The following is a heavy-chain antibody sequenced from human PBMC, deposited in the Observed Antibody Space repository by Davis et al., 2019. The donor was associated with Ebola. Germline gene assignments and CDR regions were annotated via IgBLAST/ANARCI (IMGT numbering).Heavy chain of an antibody. J-gene: IGHJ5*02. V-gene: IGHV1-69*13. CDR2: IIPIFRSP. D-gene: IGHD3-22*01. CDR3: ARGRTGFYYDSSDSPTWFDP. CDR1: GGTFSSFA. Sequence: SVKVSCKSSGGTFSSFAVGWVRQAPGRGLEWMGGIIPIFRSPNYAQKFLDRLTITADESTRTVYMEMRGLRPEDTAVYFCARGRTGFYYDSSDSPTWFDPWGQGTLVTVSS.